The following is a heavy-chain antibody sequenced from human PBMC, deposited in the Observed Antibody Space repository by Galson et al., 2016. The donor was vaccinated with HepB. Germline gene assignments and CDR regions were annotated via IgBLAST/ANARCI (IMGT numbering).Heavy chain of an antibody. J-gene: IGHJ6*02. CDR3: ARAPGTSSGWFYSYNGMDV. Sequence: SLRLSCAASGFTFSSYWMSWVRQAPGKGLEWVANIKQDGSEEFYVDSVRGRFTISRDNAKKSLYLQMNSLRAEDTAVYYCARAPGTSSGWFYSYNGMDVWGQGTTVTVSS. V-gene: IGHV3-7*04. CDR2: IKQDGSEE. CDR1: GFTFSSYW. D-gene: IGHD6-19*01.